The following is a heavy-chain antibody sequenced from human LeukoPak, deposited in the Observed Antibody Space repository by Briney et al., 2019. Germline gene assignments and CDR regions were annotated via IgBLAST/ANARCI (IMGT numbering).Heavy chain of an antibody. CDR2: IVVGSGNT. V-gene: IGHV1-58*02. J-gene: IGHJ5*02. D-gene: IGHD3-16*02. CDR1: GFTFTSSA. Sequence: SVKVSCKASGFTFTSSAMQWVRQARGQRLEWIGWIVVGSGNTNYAQKFQERVTITRDMSTSTAYMELRSLRSDDTAVYYCAREGIYDYVWGSYRYPGVGPNWFDPWGQGTLVTVSS. CDR3: AREGIYDYVWGSYRYPGVGPNWFDP.